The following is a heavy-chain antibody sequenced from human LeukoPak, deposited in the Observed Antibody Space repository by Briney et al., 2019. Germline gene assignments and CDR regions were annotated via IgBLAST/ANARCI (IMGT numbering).Heavy chain of an antibody. CDR3: ARQSKYYYDSSGFWYFHY. CDR1: GGTFSSYA. Sequence: ASVKVSCKASGGTFSSYAISWVRQAPGQGLEWMGRINPILGIANYAQKFQGRVTITADKSTSTVYMELSSLRSEDTAVYYCARQSKYYYDSSGFWYFHYWGQGTLVTVSS. D-gene: IGHD3-22*01. J-gene: IGHJ4*02. CDR2: INPILGIA. V-gene: IGHV1-69*04.